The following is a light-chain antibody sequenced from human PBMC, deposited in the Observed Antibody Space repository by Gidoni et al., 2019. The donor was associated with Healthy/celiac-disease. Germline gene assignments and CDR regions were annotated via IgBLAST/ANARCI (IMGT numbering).Light chain of an antibody. CDR1: QSVSSH. J-gene: IGKJ4*01. CDR3: QQRSNWPPS. Sequence: EIVFTQSPATLSLSPGERATLSCRASQSVSSHVAWYQQKPGQAPMLLIYDASNSATGIPARCSGSGSATDFTLTISSLEPEDFAVYYCQQRSNWPPSFXGXTKVEIK. V-gene: IGKV3-11*01. CDR2: DAS.